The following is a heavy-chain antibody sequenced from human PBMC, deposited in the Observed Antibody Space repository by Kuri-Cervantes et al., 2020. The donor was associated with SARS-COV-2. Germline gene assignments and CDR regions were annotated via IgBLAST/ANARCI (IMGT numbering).Heavy chain of an antibody. CDR2: IYSGGGI. CDR3: ASATNDFWSGFYPHYYYYYGMDV. J-gene: IGHJ6*02. CDR1: GFNVSRKY. Sequence: GGSLRLSCAASGFNVSRKYMNWVRQAPGKGLEWVSIIYSGGGIYYADSVKGRFTISRDNAKNTVYLQMNSLRAGDTAVYYCASATNDFWSGFYPHYYYYYGMDVWGQGTTVTVSS. V-gene: IGHV3-53*01. D-gene: IGHD3-3*01.